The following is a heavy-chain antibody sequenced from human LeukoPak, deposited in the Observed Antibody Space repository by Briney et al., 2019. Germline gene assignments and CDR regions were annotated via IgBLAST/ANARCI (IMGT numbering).Heavy chain of an antibody. J-gene: IGHJ4*02. V-gene: IGHV3-43*01. D-gene: IGHD4-23*01. Sequence: GGSLRLSCAASGFTFDDYTMHWVRHAPGKGLEWVSLISWDGGSTYYADSVKGRFTTSRDNSKNSLYLQMNSLRTEDTALYYCAKDRYGGNSGYFDYWGQGTLVTVSS. CDR1: GFTFDDYT. CDR2: ISWDGGST. CDR3: AKDRYGGNSGYFDY.